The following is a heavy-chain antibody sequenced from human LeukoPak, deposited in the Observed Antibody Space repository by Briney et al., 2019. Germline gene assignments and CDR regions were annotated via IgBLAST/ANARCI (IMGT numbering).Heavy chain of an antibody. CDR2: ISDSGRAT. J-gene: IGHJ4*02. CDR3: ARHDSFIPY. CDR1: GFIFSDYA. Sequence: GGSLRLSCASSGFIFSDYAMSWVRQAPGKGLEWVSGISDSGRATCYADSVKGRYTISRDNSKNTVSLQMNSLTAEDTAVYFCARHDSFIPYWGQGTPVTVSP. D-gene: IGHD5-18*01. V-gene: IGHV3-23*01.